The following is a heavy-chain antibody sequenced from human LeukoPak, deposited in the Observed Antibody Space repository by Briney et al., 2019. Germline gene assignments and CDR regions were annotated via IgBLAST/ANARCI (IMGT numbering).Heavy chain of an antibody. CDR2: INTNTGNP. Sequence: ASVKVSCKASGYTFTSYAMNWVRQAPGQGLEWMGWINTNTGNPTYAQGFTGRFVFSLDTSVSTAYLQISSLKAEDTAVYYCAREPFQLVRDLPRISNWFDPWGQGTLVTVSS. CDR1: GYTFTSYA. J-gene: IGHJ5*02. V-gene: IGHV7-4-1*02. CDR3: AREPFQLVRDLPRISNWFDP. D-gene: IGHD6-6*01.